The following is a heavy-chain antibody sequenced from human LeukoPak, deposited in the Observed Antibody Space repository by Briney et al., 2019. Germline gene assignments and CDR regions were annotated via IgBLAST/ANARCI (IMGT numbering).Heavy chain of an antibody. CDR1: GGSISSSHYF. Sequence: KTSETLSLTCTVSGGSISSSHYFWGWIRQPPGKGLEWIGNIYYSGNTYYIPSLKSRVTISVDTSKNQFSLKLSSVTAADTAVYYCARGPSGRYCSGGSCYSLWPRGDNYWFDPWGQGTLVTVSS. J-gene: IGHJ5*02. CDR2: IYYSGNT. V-gene: IGHV4-39*07. D-gene: IGHD2-15*01. CDR3: ARGPSGRYCSGGSCYSLWPRGDNYWFDP.